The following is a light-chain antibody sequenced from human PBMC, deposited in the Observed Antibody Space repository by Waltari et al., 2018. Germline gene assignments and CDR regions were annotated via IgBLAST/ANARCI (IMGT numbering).Light chain of an antibody. Sequence: LALTQSPSASASLGASVTVTCHLSSDHSNYALAASSQQPQKGPRPWMKVNSDGSHIRGAGISDRFSGSSSGAERYLTISSLQSEDEGDYYCQTWDIATVVFGGGTKLTVL. V-gene: IGLV4-69*01. CDR3: QTWDIATVV. J-gene: IGLJ2*01. CDR2: VNSDGSH. CDR1: SDHSNYA.